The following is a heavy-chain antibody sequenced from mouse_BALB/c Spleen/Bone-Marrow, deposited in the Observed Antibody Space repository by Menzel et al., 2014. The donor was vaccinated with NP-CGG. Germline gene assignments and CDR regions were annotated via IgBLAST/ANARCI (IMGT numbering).Heavy chain of an antibody. CDR1: GFTFSSYG. CDR2: IDSNGGST. CDR3: ARHYYGAR. V-gene: IGHV5-6-3*01. Sequence: DVMLVESGGGLVQPGGSLRLSCAASGFTFSSYGMSWVRQTPDKRLELVATIDSNGGSTYYPDSVKGRFTISRDNAKNTLYLQMSSLKSEDTAMYYCARHYYGARWGQGTLVTVSA. D-gene: IGHD1-2*01. J-gene: IGHJ3*01.